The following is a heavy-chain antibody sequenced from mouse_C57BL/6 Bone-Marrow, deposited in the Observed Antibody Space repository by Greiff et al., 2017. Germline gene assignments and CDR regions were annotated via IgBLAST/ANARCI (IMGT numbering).Heavy chain of an antibody. CDR1: GYTFTSYW. V-gene: IGHV1-5*01. CDR3: TRWYYGSYWYFDV. CDR2: IYPGNSDT. Sequence: VQLQQSGTVLARPGASVKMSCKTSGYTFTSYWMHWVKQRPGQGLEWIGAIYPGNSDTSYNQQFKGKAKLTAVTSASTAYMELSSLTNEDSAVYYCTRWYYGSYWYFDVWGTGTTVTVSS. D-gene: IGHD1-1*01. J-gene: IGHJ1*03.